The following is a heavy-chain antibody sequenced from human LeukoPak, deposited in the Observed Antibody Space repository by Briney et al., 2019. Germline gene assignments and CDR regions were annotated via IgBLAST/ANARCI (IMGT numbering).Heavy chain of an antibody. CDR2: MNQDGSEK. Sequence: GGSLRLSCAASGFTFSDSWMSWVRQAPGKGLEWVANMNQDGSEKDYVDSVKGRFTISRDNARNSLYLQMSSLRAEDTAVYYCATYTHWVAGDVWGQGTTVTASS. D-gene: IGHD3-16*01. J-gene: IGHJ6*02. V-gene: IGHV3-7*01. CDR1: GFTFSDSW. CDR3: ATYTHWVAGDV.